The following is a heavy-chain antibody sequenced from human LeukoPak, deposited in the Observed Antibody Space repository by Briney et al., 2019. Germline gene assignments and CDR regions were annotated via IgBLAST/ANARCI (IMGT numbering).Heavy chain of an antibody. V-gene: IGHV3-7*01. D-gene: IGHD4-23*01. J-gene: IGHJ4*02. CDR1: GFTFSSYW. Sequence: GGSLRLSCTAYGFTFSSYWMSWVRQAPGKGLEWVANIKQDGSENYYVDSVKGRFTISRDNAKNSLYLQMNSLRAEDTAVYYCARDRWQARWGQGTLVTVSS. CDR2: IKQDGSEN. CDR3: ARDRWQAR.